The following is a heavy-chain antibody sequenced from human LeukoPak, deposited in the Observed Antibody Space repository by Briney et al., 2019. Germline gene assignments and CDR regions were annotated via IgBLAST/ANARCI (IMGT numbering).Heavy chain of an antibody. CDR1: GFTFSDYY. D-gene: IGHD2-8*01. J-gene: IGHJ4*02. CDR2: ISTTSTYT. CDR3: SKDDCVNGICYFDK. Sequence: NPGGSLRLSCAASGFTFSDYYMSYIRQAPGKGLEWVSYISTTSTYTDYADSVRGRFTISRDNAKNLLYLQMNSLRPEDTAVYYCSKDDCVNGICYFDKWGQGTLVTVSS. V-gene: IGHV3-11*05.